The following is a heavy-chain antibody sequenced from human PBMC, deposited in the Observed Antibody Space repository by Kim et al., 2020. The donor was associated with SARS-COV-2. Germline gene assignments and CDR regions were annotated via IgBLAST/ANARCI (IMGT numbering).Heavy chain of an antibody. CDR1: GGSISSYY. V-gene: IGHV4-59*08. CDR3: ARTGPDYYGSGRPTSNFDY. Sequence: SETLSLTCTVSGGSISSYYWSWIRQPPGKGLEWIGYIYYSGSTNYNPSLKSRVTISVDTSKNQFSLKLSSVTAADTAVYYCARTGPDYYGSGRPTSNFDYWGQGTLVTVSS. CDR2: IYYSGST. J-gene: IGHJ4*02. D-gene: IGHD3-10*01.